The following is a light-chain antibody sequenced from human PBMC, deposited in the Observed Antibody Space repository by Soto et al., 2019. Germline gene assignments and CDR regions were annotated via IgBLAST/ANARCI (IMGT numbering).Light chain of an antibody. V-gene: IGKV3-20*01. J-gene: IGKJ1*01. CDR1: QSVSSSY. Sequence: EIVLTQSPGTLSLSPGERATLSCRASQSVSSSYLAWYQQKPDQAPRLLIYGASSSATGIPDRFSGSGSGTDFTLTISRREPEVFAVYYCQQYGSSTWTCGQGTKEEIK. CDR2: GAS. CDR3: QQYGSSTWT.